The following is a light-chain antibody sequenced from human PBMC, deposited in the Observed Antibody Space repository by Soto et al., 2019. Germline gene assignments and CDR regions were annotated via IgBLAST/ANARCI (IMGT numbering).Light chain of an antibody. V-gene: IGKV3D-15*01. CDR1: QSVRSN. CDR2: DAS. CDR3: QQYDNLLLT. J-gene: IGKJ4*01. Sequence: EIVMTQSPATLSVSPGERVTLSCRASQSVRSNLAWYQQKPGQAPRLLIYDASTRATGIPARFSGSGSGTEFTLTISSLQPEDIATYYCQQYDNLLLTFGGGTGGYQ.